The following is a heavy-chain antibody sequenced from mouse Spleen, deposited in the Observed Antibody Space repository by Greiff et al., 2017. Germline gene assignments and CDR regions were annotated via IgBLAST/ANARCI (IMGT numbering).Heavy chain of an antibody. CDR2: INPSTGGT. CDR3: ARPYYRYDDFDY. CDR1: GYSFTGYY. J-gene: IGHJ2*01. D-gene: IGHD2-14*01. Sequence: EVQLQQSGPELVKPGASVKISCKASGYSFTGYYMNWVKQSPEKSLEWIGEINPSTGGTTYNQKFKAKATLTVDKSSSTAYMQLKSLTSEDSAVYYCARPYYRYDDFDYWGQGTTLTVSS. V-gene: IGHV1-42*01.